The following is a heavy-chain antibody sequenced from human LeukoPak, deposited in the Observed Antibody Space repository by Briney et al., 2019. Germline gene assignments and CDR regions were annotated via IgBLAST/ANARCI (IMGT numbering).Heavy chain of an antibody. J-gene: IGHJ5*02. V-gene: IGHV1-69*04. CDR1: GGTFISYA. Sequence: SVKVSFTASGGTFISYAISWVRQAPGQGLEWMGRIIPIFGIANYTQKFRGRVTITADKSTSTAYMELGSLRSEDTAVYYCAKGREIAVAGFEDWFDPWGQGTLVTVSS. CDR3: AKGREIAVAGFEDWFDP. CDR2: IIPIFGIA. D-gene: IGHD6-19*01.